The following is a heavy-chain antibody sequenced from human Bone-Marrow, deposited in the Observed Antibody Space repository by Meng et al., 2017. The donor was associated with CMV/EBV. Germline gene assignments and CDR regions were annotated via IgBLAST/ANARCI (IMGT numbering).Heavy chain of an antibody. Sequence: SETLSLTCTVSGGSISSGGYYWSWIRQHPGKGLEWIGYIYYSGSTYYNPSLKSRVTISVDTSKNQFSLKLSSVTAADTAVYYCARGVRYFDWLSLYFDYWGQGTLVTVSS. J-gene: IGHJ4*02. D-gene: IGHD3-9*01. V-gene: IGHV4-31*03. CDR1: GGSISSGGYY. CDR3: ARGVRYFDWLSLYFDY. CDR2: IYYSGST.